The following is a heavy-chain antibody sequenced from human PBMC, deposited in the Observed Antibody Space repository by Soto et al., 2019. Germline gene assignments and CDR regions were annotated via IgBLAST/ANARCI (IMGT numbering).Heavy chain of an antibody. Sequence: SVKVSCKASAGTFSSYAISWVRQAPGQGLEWMGGIIPIFGTANYAQKFQGRVTITADESTSTAYMELSSLRSEDTAVYYCARDLGYYDSSGYSIDYWGQGTLVTVSS. CDR2: IIPIFGTA. CDR3: ARDLGYYDSSGYSIDY. CDR1: AGTFSSYA. V-gene: IGHV1-69*13. D-gene: IGHD3-22*01. J-gene: IGHJ4*02.